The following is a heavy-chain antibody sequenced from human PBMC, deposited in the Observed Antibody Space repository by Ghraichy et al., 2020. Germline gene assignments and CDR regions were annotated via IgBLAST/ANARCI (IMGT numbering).Heavy chain of an antibody. J-gene: IGHJ4*02. Sequence: SQTLSLTCVISGDSLSSNVVAWNWIRQSPSRGLEWLGRTYYRSKWYSEYAISVKSRITINPDTSKNQFSLHLSSLTPGDTALYYCVRGQWSAFNFWGQGTLVTVSS. D-gene: IGHD6-19*01. V-gene: IGHV6-1*01. CDR2: TYYRSKWYS. CDR3: VRGQWSAFNF. CDR1: GDSLSSNVVA.